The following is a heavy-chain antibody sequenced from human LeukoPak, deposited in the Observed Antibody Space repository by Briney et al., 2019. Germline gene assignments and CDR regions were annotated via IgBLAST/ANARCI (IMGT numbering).Heavy chain of an antibody. CDR1: GFTFGDYA. J-gene: IGHJ5*02. V-gene: IGHV3-49*04. Sequence: GGSLRLSCTASGFTFGDYAMSWVRQAPGKGLEWVGFIRSKAYGGTTEYAASVKGRFTISRDDSKSIAYLQMNSLKTEDTAVYYCTRVKAAAGGWFDPWGQGTLVTVSS. CDR2: IRSKAYGGTT. CDR3: TRVKAAAGGWFDP. D-gene: IGHD6-13*01.